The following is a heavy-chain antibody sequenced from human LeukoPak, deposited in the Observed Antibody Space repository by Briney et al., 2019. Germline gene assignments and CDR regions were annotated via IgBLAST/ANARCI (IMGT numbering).Heavy chain of an antibody. CDR2: INGGGNTT. CDR1: GFAFSTFA. V-gene: IGHV3-23*01. J-gene: IGHJ6*03. Sequence: GGSLRLSCAASGFAFSTFAMGWVRQSPGKGLEWLSTINGGGNTTFYSDSVKGRFTISRDNSKNTLYLHMDSLRPDDTAIYYCTKELHVAVAVADYYYFYMDVWGRGTAVTVFS. CDR3: TKELHVAVAVADYYYFYMDV. D-gene: IGHD6-19*01.